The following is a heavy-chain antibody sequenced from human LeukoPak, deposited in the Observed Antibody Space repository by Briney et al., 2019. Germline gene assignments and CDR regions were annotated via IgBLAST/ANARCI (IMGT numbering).Heavy chain of an antibody. J-gene: IGHJ5*02. Sequence: ASVKVSCKASGYTFTGYYMHWVRQAPGQGLEWMGWINPNSGGTNYAQKFQGRVTMTRDTSISTAYMELSSLRSEDTAVYYCAILSHYDFWSGPNWFDPWGQGTLVTVSS. D-gene: IGHD3-3*01. CDR3: AILSHYDFWSGPNWFDP. CDR2: INPNSGGT. V-gene: IGHV1-2*02. CDR1: GYTFTGYY.